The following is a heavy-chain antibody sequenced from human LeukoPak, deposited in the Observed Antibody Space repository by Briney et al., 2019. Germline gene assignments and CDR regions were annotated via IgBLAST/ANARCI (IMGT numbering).Heavy chain of an antibody. CDR2: IIWYGGST. V-gene: IGHV3-20*04. D-gene: IGHD1-1*01. CDR1: GFTFDDYG. CDR3: AREYNWNDDYYYGMDV. J-gene: IGHJ6*02. Sequence: GGSLRLSCAASGFTFDDYGMSWVRQAPGKGLEWVSGIIWYGGSTGYADSVKGRFTISRDNAKNSLYLQMNSLRAEDTALYYCAREYNWNDDYYYGMDVWGQGTTVTV.